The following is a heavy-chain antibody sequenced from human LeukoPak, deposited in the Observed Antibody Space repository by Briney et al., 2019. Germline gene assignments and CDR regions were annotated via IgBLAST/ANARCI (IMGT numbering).Heavy chain of an antibody. CDR1: GGPISSYY. D-gene: IGHD3-22*01. J-gene: IGHJ4*02. Sequence: SETLSLTCTVSGGPISSYYWSWIRRPPGKGLEWIGYIYYSGSTNYNPSLKSRVTISVDTSKNQFSLKLSSVTAADTAVYYCASQALKYYYESGGYWYFDYWGQGTLVTVSS. V-gene: IGHV4-59*01. CDR2: IYYSGST. CDR3: ASQALKYYYESGGYWYFDY.